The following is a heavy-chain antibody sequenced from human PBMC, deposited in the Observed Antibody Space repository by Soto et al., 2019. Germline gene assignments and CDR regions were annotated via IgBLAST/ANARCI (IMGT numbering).Heavy chain of an antibody. D-gene: IGHD3-10*01. J-gene: IGHJ4*02. CDR2: IYHSGST. CDR1: GGSISSGGYS. V-gene: IGHV4-30-2*01. Sequence: SETLSLTCAVSGGSISSGGYSWSWIRQPPGKGLEWIGYIYHSGSTYYNPSLKSRVTISVDGSKNQFSLKLSSVTAADTAVYYCARGLRGAFDYWGQGTLVTVSS. CDR3: ARGLRGAFDY.